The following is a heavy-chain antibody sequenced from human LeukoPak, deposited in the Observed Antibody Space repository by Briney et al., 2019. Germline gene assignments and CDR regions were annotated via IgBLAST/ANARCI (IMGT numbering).Heavy chain of an antibody. D-gene: IGHD3-22*01. J-gene: IGHJ4*02. Sequence: KPSETLSLTCRASGGSISRYYWRWLRQPAGKGLEWIGRIYTSGSTNYNPSLKSRVTMSVDTSKNQFSLKLSSVTAADTAVYYCARARYYYESSSYRFDYWGQGTLVTVSS. CDR1: GGSISRYY. CDR3: ARARYYYESSSYRFDY. V-gene: IGHV4-4*07. CDR2: IYTSGST.